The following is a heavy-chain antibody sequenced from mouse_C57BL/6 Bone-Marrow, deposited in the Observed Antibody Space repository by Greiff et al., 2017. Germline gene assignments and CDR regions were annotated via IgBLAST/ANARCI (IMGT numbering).Heavy chain of an antibody. V-gene: IGHV6-3*01. CDR2: IRLKSDNYAT. CDR1: GFTFSNYW. J-gene: IGHJ2*01. Sequence: EVMLVESGGGLVQPGGSMKLSCVASGFTFSNYWMNWVRQSPEKGLEWVAQIRLKSDNYATHYAESVKGRFTISRDDSKSSVYLQMNNLRAEDTGIYYCTAGLRLDYWGQGTTLTVSS. CDR3: TAGLRLDY. D-gene: IGHD2-4*01.